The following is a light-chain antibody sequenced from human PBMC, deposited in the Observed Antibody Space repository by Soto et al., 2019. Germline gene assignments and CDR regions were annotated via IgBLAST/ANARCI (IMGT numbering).Light chain of an antibody. J-gene: IGLJ1*01. CDR3: SSYRSSSTLGGV. Sequence: QSDLTQPASVSGSPGQSITISCTGTSSDVGGYNYVSWYQQHPGKAPKLMIYDVSNRPSGVSNRFSGSKSGNTASLTISGLQAEDEADYYCSSYRSSSTLGGVFGTGTQLTVL. V-gene: IGLV2-14*01. CDR2: DVS. CDR1: SSDVGGYNY.